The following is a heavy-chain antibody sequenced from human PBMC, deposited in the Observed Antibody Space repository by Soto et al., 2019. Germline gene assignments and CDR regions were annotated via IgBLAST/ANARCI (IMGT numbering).Heavy chain of an antibody. D-gene: IGHD3-10*01. CDR1: GGSVSSGSYY. V-gene: IGHV4-61*01. CDR2: IYYSGST. J-gene: IGHJ4*02. CDR3: ARSGFGELFDY. Sequence: SETLSLTCTVSGGSVSSGSYYWSWIRQPPGKGLEWIGYIYYSGSTNYNPSLKSRVTISVDTYKNQFSLKLSSGTAADTAVYYCARSGFGELFDYWGQGTLVTVSS.